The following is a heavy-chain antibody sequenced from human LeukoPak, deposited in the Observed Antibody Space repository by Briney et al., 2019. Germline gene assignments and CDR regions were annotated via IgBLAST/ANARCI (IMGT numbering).Heavy chain of an antibody. CDR1: GGSISSYY. D-gene: IGHD3-3*01. Sequence: PSETLSLTCTVSGGSISSYYWSWIRQPPGKGLGWIGYIYTSGSTNYNPSLKSRVTISVDTSKNQFSLKLSSVTAADSAVYYCARLQHDFWSGYSTLWWFDPWGQGTLVTVSS. V-gene: IGHV4-4*09. J-gene: IGHJ5*02. CDR3: ARLQHDFWSGYSTLWWFDP. CDR2: IYTSGST.